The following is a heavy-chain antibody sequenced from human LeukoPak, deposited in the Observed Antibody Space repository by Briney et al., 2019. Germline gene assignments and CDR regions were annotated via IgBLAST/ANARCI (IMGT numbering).Heavy chain of an antibody. D-gene: IGHD5-24*01. V-gene: IGHV4-59*06. J-gene: IGHJ3*02. CDR1: GGSISSYY. CDR3: AREEAPGAAFDI. CDR2: IYYSGST. Sequence: PSETLSLTCTVSGGSISSYYWSWIRQHPGKGLEWIGYIYYSGSTYYNPSLKSRVTISVDTSKNQFSLKLSSVTAADTAVYYCAREEAPGAAFDIWGQGTMVTVSS.